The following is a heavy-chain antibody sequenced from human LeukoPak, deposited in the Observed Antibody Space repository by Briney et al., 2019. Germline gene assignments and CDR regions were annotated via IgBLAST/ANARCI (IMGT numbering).Heavy chain of an antibody. V-gene: IGHV3-7*01. J-gene: IGHJ1*01. CDR1: GFTFSGDW. CDR3: AKGGGWWCH. D-gene: IGHD2-8*02. Sequence: GGSLRLSCAASGFTFSGDWMSWLRQRPGKGPEWVALIKADGSEIDYLDSVKGRFTISRDNADNSLFLQMSNLRVEDTAVYYCAKGGGWWCHWGQGTLVAVSS. CDR2: IKADGSEI.